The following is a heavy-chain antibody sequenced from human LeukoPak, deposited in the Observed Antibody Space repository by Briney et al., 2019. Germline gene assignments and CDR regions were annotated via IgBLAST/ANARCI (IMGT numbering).Heavy chain of an antibody. CDR1: GGSFSGYY. V-gene: IGHV4-34*01. CDR2: INHSGST. CDR3: ARGMNDSTIKYFDY. D-gene: IGHD2/OR15-2a*01. Sequence: PSETLSLTCAVYGGSFSGYYWSWIRQPPGKGLEWIGEINHSGSTNYNPSLKSRVTISVDTSKNQFSLKLSSVTAADTAVYYCARGMNDSTIKYFDYWGQGTLVTVSS. J-gene: IGHJ4*02.